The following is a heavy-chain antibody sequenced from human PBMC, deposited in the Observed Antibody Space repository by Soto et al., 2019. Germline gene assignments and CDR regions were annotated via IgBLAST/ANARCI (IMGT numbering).Heavy chain of an antibody. V-gene: IGHV1-69*01. Sequence: AWLGGIIPIFGTANYAQTLQGRVTINADECASRGYMELSSLRAEDTAVYYCARARRPASSSWQYYFDCWGQGTLVTVSS. J-gene: IGHJ4*02. CDR3: ARARRPASSSWQYYFDC. D-gene: IGHD6-13*01. CDR2: IIPIFGTA.